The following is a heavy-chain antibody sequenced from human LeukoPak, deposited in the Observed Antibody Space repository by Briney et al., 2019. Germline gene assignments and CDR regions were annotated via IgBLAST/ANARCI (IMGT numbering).Heavy chain of an antibody. D-gene: IGHD6-6*01. CDR3: ARDNLAARSDFDY. CDR1: GDSVSSNRAA. V-gene: IGHV6-1*01. Sequence: SQTLSLTCDISGDSVSSNRAAWNWIRQSPSRGLEWLGRTYYRSKWHNDYAVSVKSRIIINPDTSKNQFSLQLNSVTPEDTAVYYCARDNLAARSDFDYWGQGTLVTVSS. J-gene: IGHJ4*02. CDR2: TYYRSKWHN.